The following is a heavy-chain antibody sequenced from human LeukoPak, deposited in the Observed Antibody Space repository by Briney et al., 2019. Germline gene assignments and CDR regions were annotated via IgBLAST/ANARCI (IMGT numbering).Heavy chain of an antibody. CDR2: INHSGST. CDR3: ARDRYYYDSSGSHFDY. V-gene: IGHV4-34*01. CDR1: GGSFSGYY. J-gene: IGHJ4*02. D-gene: IGHD3-22*01. Sequence: SETLSLTCAVYGGSFSGYYWSWIRQPPGKGLEWIGEINHSGSTNYNPSLKSRVTISVDTSKNQFSLKLSSVTAADTAVYYCARDRYYYDSSGSHFDYWGQGTLVTVSS.